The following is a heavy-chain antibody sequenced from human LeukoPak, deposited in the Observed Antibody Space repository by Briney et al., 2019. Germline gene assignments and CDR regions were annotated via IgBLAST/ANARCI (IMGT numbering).Heavy chain of an antibody. CDR3: ARGRMELLWFGETHNWFDP. Sequence: NPSETLSLTCAVYGGSFSGYYWSWIRQPPGKGLEWIGEINHSGSTNYNPSLKSRVTISVDTSKNQFSLKLSSVTAADTAVYYCARGRMELLWFGETHNWFDPWGQGTLVTVSS. D-gene: IGHD3-10*01. J-gene: IGHJ5*02. V-gene: IGHV4-34*01. CDR2: INHSGST. CDR1: GGSFSGYY.